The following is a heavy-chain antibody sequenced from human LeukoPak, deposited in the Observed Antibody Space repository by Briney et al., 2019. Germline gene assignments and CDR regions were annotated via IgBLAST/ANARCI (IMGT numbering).Heavy chain of an antibody. J-gene: IGHJ4*02. D-gene: IGHD4-23*01. Sequence: GESLKISCKGSGYSFTSHWIGWVRQMPGKGLEWMGIIYPGDSNTRYSPSFQGQVTISADKSINTACLQWSSLKASDTAMYYCAKERWGSVDSWGQGTLVTVSS. V-gene: IGHV5-51*01. CDR3: AKERWGSVDS. CDR1: GYSFTSHW. CDR2: IYPGDSNT.